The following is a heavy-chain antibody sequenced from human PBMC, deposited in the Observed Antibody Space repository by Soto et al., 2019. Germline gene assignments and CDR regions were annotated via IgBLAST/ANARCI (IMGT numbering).Heavy chain of an antibody. CDR2: MSYDGRDT. CDR1: GFIFSNNG. V-gene: IGHV3-30*02. D-gene: IGHD3-10*02. CDR3: TIVRVADSALDH. Sequence: PGGSLRLSCVGSGFIFSNNGMHWVRQTPGKGLEWVALMSYDGRDTFYADSVKGRFTISRDNSKNTLFLHMSNLRAEDTAMYYCTIVRVADSALDHWGQGTLVTVSS. J-gene: IGHJ4*02.